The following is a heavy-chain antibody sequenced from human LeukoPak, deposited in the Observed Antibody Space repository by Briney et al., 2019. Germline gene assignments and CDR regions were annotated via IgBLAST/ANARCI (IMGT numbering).Heavy chain of an antibody. V-gene: IGHV1-69*13. J-gene: IGHJ4*02. Sequence: SVKVSCKASGGTFSSYAISWVRQAPGQGLEWMGGIIPIFGTANYAQKFQGRVTITADESTSTAYMELSSLRSEDTAVYYCARDGGPTIFGVVITSPGGDYWGQGTLVTVSS. CDR1: GGTFSSYA. CDR2: IIPIFGTA. CDR3: ARDGGPTIFGVVITSPGGDY. D-gene: IGHD3-3*01.